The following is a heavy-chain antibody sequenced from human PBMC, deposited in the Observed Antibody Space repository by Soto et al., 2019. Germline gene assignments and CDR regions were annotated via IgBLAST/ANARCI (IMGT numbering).Heavy chain of an antibody. CDR3: ARGVTAGVDY. CDR1: GYSFTGLD. Sequence: ALVKVSCKASGYSFTGLDINWVRQTTGQGLEWMGWMEPSSGRTGYAQKFQGRVTMTRDTSINTAYMELSSLTSDDTAFYYCARGVTAGVDYWGQGTLVTVS. D-gene: IGHD1-26*01. CDR2: MEPSSGRT. J-gene: IGHJ4*02. V-gene: IGHV1-8*01.